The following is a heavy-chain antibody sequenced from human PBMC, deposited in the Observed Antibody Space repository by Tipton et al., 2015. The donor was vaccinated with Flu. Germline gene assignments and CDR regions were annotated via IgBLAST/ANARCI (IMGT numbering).Heavy chain of an antibody. CDR3: ARDLRGYSGYTGGDAFDM. Sequence: TLSLTCTVSGGSISTSYWSWIRQPVGKGQEWIGRISTSGSTNYNASLESRVTLSRDTSKNHISLRLTSATAADTALYYCARDLRGYSGYTGGDAFDMWGRGIMVFVSS. D-gene: IGHD5-12*01. J-gene: IGHJ3*02. V-gene: IGHV4-4*07. CDR2: ISTSGST. CDR1: GGSISTSY.